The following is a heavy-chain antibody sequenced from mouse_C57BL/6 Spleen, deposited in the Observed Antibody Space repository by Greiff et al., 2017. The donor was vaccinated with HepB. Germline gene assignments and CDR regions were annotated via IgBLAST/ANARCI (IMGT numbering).Heavy chain of an antibody. CDR1: GYTFTSYW. J-gene: IGHJ1*03. CDR3: ARAYGSRNWYFEV. Sequence: QVQLQQPGAELVKPGASVKLSCNASGYTFTSYWMHWVKQRPGRGLEWIGRIEPNSGGTKYHEKFQSKATLTVDKPTSTAYMQLSSLTSEDSAVYYCARAYGSRNWYFEVGGTGTTVTVSS. V-gene: IGHV1-72*01. CDR2: IEPNSGGT. D-gene: IGHD1-1*01.